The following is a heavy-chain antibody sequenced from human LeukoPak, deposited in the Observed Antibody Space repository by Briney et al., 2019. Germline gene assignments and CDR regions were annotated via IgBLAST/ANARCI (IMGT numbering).Heavy chain of an antibody. V-gene: IGHV3-48*03. Sequence: GGSLRLSCAASGFTFSSYEMNWVRQAPGKGLEWLSYISSSGSTIYYADSVKGRFTISRDNAKSSLYLQMNTLRAEDTAVYYCARAGHVITMIVVLDAFDIWGQGTMVTVSS. CDR2: ISSSGSTI. CDR3: ARAGHVITMIVVLDAFDI. D-gene: IGHD3-22*01. J-gene: IGHJ3*02. CDR1: GFTFSSYE.